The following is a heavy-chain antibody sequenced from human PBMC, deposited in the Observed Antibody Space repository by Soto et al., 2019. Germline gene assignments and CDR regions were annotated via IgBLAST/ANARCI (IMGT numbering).Heavy chain of an antibody. V-gene: IGHV1-69*04. D-gene: IGHD6-13*01. CDR1: GGTFSSYA. J-gene: IGHJ6*03. CDR3: AASVYSSTWPPYYYNLDV. Sequence: SVKVSCKASGGTFSSYAFSWVRQAHGEGLEWMGRINPFLRIANYAQNFQGRVTITADQSTNTTYMELDSLKSEDTAVYYCAASVYSSTWPPYYYNLDVWGKGTTVTSP. CDR2: INPFLRIA.